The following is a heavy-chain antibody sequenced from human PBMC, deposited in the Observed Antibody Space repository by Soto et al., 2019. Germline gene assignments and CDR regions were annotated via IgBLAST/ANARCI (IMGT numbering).Heavy chain of an antibody. V-gene: IGHV3-21*01. Sequence: GGSLRLSCAGSGFTLSDHYIDWVRQAPGKGLEWVSSISSSSSYIYYADSVKGRFTISRDNAKNSLYLQMNSLRAEDTAVYYCARESYDSSGYYQDGAFDIWGQGTMVTVSS. D-gene: IGHD3-22*01. J-gene: IGHJ3*02. CDR2: ISSSSSYI. CDR1: GFTLSDHY. CDR3: ARESYDSSGYYQDGAFDI.